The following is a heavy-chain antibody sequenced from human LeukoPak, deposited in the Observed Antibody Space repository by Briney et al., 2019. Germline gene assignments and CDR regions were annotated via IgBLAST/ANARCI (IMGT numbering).Heavy chain of an antibody. V-gene: IGHV3-30-3*01. CDR1: GFTFSTYS. CDR2: ISHDGGNQ. D-gene: IGHD1-1*01. Sequence: GGSLRLSCAVSGFTFSTYSMHWVRQTPGKGLEWVAAISHDGGNQYNADSVKGRFTISRDISKNTVYLQMNSLRAEDTAMYYCSRDRSDYNIKYYYCYGMDVWGQGTTVTVSS. CDR3: SRDRSDYNIKYYYCYGMDV. J-gene: IGHJ6*02.